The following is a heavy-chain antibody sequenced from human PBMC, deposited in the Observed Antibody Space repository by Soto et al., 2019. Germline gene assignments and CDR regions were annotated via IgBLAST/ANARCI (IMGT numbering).Heavy chain of an antibody. D-gene: IGHD6-19*01. CDR3: AKEIAVAGDLDY. V-gene: IGHV3-30*18. Sequence: GGSLRLSCVASGFAFSYYGIHWVRQAPGKGLEWVGVISSDGKTKYYADSVKGRFTISKDNSKNTLFLQMDSLRPEDTAVYYCAKEIAVAGDLDYWGHGTLVTVSS. CDR2: ISSDGKTK. CDR1: GFAFSYYG. J-gene: IGHJ4*01.